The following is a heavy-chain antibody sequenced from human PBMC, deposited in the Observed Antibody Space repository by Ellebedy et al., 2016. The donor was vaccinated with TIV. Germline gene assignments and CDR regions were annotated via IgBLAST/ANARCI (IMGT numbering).Heavy chain of an antibody. CDR2: ISSGGSTM. CDR1: GFTFSDYY. Sequence: PGGSLRLSCAASGFTFSDYYMSWIRQAPGKGLEWVSYISSGGSTMKYADSAKGRFTISRDNADNSLYLQMNSLRADDTAVYYCGRDRTGVLDIWGQGTMVTVSS. J-gene: IGHJ3*02. CDR3: GRDRTGVLDI. D-gene: IGHD3-10*01. V-gene: IGHV3-11*04.